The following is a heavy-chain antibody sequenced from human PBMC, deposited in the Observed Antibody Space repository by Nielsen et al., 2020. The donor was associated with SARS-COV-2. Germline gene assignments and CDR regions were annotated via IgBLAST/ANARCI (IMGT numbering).Heavy chain of an antibody. J-gene: IGHJ4*02. CDR2: ISSSSSYT. CDR3: AREVRYYDSSGYYPAPALDY. CDR1: GFTFSDYY. Sequence: GGSLRLSCAASGFTFSDYYMSWIRQAPGKGLEWVSYISSSSSYTNYADSVKGRFTISRDNAKNSLYLQMNSLRAEDTAVYYCAREVRYYDSSGYYPAPALDYWGQGTLVTVSS. V-gene: IGHV3-11*05. D-gene: IGHD3-22*01.